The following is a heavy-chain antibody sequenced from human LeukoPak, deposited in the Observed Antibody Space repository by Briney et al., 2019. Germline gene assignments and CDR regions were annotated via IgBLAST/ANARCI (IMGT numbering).Heavy chain of an antibody. D-gene: IGHD1-26*01. J-gene: IGHJ4*02. Sequence: PGGSLRLSCAASGFTVSSNYMSWVRQAPGKGLEWVSVIYSGGSTYYADSVKGRFTISRDNSKNTLYLQMNSLRAEDTAVYYCASSVAGPIVPLDYWGQGTLVTVSS. V-gene: IGHV3-53*01. CDR1: GFTVSSNY. CDR2: IYSGGST. CDR3: ASSVAGPIVPLDY.